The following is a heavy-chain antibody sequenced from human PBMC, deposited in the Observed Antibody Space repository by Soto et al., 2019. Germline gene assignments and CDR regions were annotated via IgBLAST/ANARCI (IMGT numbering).Heavy chain of an antibody. D-gene: IGHD6-13*01. J-gene: IGHJ4*02. CDR3: VRATSSSGWYYFDY. V-gene: IGHV3-72*01. Sequence: GGSLRLSCAASGFTFSDHYMDWVRQAPGMGLEWVGRIRNKAKSYSTEYAASVKGRFTISRDDSKNSLYLQMNSLKTEDTAVYYCVRATSSSGWYYFDYWGQGTLVTVSS. CDR1: GFTFSDHY. CDR2: IRNKAKSYST.